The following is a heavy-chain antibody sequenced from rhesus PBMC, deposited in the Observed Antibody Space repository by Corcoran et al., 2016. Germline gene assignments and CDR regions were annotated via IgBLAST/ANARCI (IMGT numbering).Heavy chain of an antibody. D-gene: IGHD3-16*01. Sequence: EVQLVESGGGLVQPGGSLRLSCAASGFTFRSYGMSWVRQAPGKGLGGVSYISCTGKPLYYAASVKGRFTISRDNAKNSLSLQMSSLRAEDTAVYYCTRVPGLHYYSGSYYYGPGWGQGVLVTVSS. J-gene: IGHJ4*01. CDR2: ISCTGKPL. CDR3: TRVPGLHYYSGSYYYGPG. V-gene: IGHV3-136*01. CDR1: GFTFRSYG.